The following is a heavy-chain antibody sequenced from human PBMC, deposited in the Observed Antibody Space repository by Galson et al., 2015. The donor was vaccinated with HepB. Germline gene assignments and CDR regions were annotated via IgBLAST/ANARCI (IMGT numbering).Heavy chain of an antibody. Sequence: SVKVSCKVSGYTLTELSMHWVRQAPGKGLEWMGGFDPEDGETIYAQKFQGRVTMTEDTSTDTAYMELSSLRSEDTAVYYCATYARQWLVAIQGYYYYYMDVWGKGTTVTVSS. V-gene: IGHV1-24*01. CDR2: FDPEDGET. J-gene: IGHJ6*03. CDR3: ATYARQWLVAIQGYYYYYMDV. CDR1: GYTLTELS. D-gene: IGHD6-19*01.